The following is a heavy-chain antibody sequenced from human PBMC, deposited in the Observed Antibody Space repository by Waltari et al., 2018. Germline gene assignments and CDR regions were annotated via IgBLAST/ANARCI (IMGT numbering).Heavy chain of an antibody. CDR2: INHSGST. CDR1: GGSFSGYY. D-gene: IGHD5-12*01. V-gene: IGHV4-34*01. J-gene: IGHJ4*02. CDR3: ARLLRGYSGYDSEPFDY. Sequence: QVQLQQWGAGLLKPSETLSLTCAVYGGSFSGYYWSWIRQPPGKGLEWIGEINHSGSTNYTPPLKSRVTISVDTSKNQFSLKLSSVTAADTAVYYCARLLRGYSGYDSEPFDYWGQGTLVTVSS.